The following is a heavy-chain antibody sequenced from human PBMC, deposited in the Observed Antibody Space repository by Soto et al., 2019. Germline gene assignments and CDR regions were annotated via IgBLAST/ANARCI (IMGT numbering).Heavy chain of an antibody. CDR3: ARGDPLLWFGEKVYYGMDV. CDR1: GGSISSYY. V-gene: IGHV4-59*01. CDR2: IYYGGST. Sequence: SETLSLTCTVSGGSISSYYWSWIRQPPGKGLEWIGYIYYGGSTNYNPSLKSRVTISVDTSKNQFSLKLSSVTAADTAVYYCARGDPLLWFGEKVYYGMDVWGQGTTVTVS. D-gene: IGHD3-10*01. J-gene: IGHJ6*02.